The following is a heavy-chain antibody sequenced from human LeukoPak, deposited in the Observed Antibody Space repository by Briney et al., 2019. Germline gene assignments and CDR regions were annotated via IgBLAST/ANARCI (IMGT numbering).Heavy chain of an antibody. Sequence: GGSLRLSCAASGFTFSNYALHWVRQAPGKGLEWVAVISYDGSNKFYADSVRGRFTISRDNSKNTLYLQMNSLRAEDTAVYYCARGRGVIFRPPGLDYWGQGTLVTVSS. CDR2: ISYDGSNK. J-gene: IGHJ4*02. V-gene: IGHV3-30*14. D-gene: IGHD3-10*01. CDR3: ARGRGVIFRPPGLDY. CDR1: GFTFSNYA.